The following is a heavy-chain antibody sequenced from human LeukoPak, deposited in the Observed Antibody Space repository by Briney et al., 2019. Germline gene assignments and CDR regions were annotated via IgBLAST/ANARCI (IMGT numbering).Heavy chain of an antibody. D-gene: IGHD5-24*01. CDR2: INPNSGGT. V-gene: IGHV1-2*02. CDR3: ARIGYNHHLDY. J-gene: IGHJ4*02. Sequence: ASVKVSCKASGYTFTDYYIHWVRQAPGQGLEWMGWINPNSGGTNYAQTFQGRVTMTRDTSITTAYLELSRLRSDDTAVYYCARIGYNHHLDYWGQGTLATVSS. CDR1: GYTFTDYY.